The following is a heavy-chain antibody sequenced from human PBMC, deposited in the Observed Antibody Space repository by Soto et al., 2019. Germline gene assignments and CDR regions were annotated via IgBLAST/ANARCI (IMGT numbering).Heavy chain of an antibody. Sequence: SVTVSWKASGGTFRSYAISWVRQSPGQGLEWMGGIIPIFGTANYAQKFQARATITADESTSTAYMELSSLRSEDTAVYYCARILVVVRAAKFQYGMDVWGQGATVTVSS. D-gene: IGHD2-2*01. CDR2: IIPIFGTA. V-gene: IGHV1-69*13. CDR3: ARILVVVRAAKFQYGMDV. J-gene: IGHJ6*02. CDR1: GGTFRSYA.